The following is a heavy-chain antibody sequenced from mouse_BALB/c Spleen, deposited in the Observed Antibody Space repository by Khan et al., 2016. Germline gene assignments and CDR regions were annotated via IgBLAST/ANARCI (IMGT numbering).Heavy chain of an antibody. Sequence: EVQLQESGPGLVKPSQSLSLPCSVTGYSITSGYYWNWIRQFPGNKLEWMGYISYDGSNNYNPSLKNRISITRDTSKNQFFLKLNSVTTEDTATYYCATYGNYEGFAYWGQGTLVTVSA. D-gene: IGHD2-1*01. CDR3: ATYGNYEGFAY. CDR2: ISYDGSN. J-gene: IGHJ3*01. V-gene: IGHV3-6*02. CDR1: GYSITSGYY.